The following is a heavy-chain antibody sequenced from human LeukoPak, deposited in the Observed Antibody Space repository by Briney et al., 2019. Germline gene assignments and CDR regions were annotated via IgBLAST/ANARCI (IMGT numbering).Heavy chain of an antibody. J-gene: IGHJ4*02. Sequence: PGGSLRLSCAASGFSFNNYAMVWVRQTPGKGLEWVSAISGSGGSTYYADSVKGRFTISRDNSKNTLYLQMNSLRAEDTAVYYCAKGGSPYYYDSSGYYYPDYWGQGTLVTVSS. D-gene: IGHD3-22*01. CDR3: AKGGSPYYYDSSGYYYPDY. CDR1: GFSFNNYA. V-gene: IGHV3-23*01. CDR2: ISGSGGST.